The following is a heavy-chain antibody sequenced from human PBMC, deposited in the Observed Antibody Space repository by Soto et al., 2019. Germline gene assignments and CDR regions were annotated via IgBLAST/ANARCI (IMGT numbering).Heavy chain of an antibody. D-gene: IGHD3-3*01. CDR2: IKQDGSEK. CDR3: ARARRSTIFGVVMAY. Sequence: GGSLRLSCAASGFTFSSYWMSWVRQAPGKGLEWVANIKQDGSEKYYVDSVKGRFTISRDNAKNSLYLQMNSLRAEDTAVYYCARARRSTIFGVVMAYWGQGTLVTSPQ. J-gene: IGHJ4*02. V-gene: IGHV3-7*01. CDR1: GFTFSSYW.